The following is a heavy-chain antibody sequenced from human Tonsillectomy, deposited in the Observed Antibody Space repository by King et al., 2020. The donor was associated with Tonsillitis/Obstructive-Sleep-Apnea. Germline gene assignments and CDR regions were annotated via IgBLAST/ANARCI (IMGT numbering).Heavy chain of an antibody. Sequence: VQLQESGPGLVKPSGTLSLTCAVAGGSISSNNWWSWVRQPPGEGLEGSGEIYHSWSTHYNASLKSRVTISIDKSKNQFSLELSSVTAADTAVYYCARDPPSEIFEASRSAPPIGAFDIWGQGTVVTVSS. V-gene: IGHV4-4*02. CDR3: ARDPPSEIFEASRSAPPIGAFDI. D-gene: IGHD3-3*01. CDR1: GGSISSNNW. CDR2: IYHSWST. J-gene: IGHJ3*02.